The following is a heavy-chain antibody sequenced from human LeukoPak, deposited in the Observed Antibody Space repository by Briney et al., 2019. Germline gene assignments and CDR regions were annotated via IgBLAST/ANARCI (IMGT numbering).Heavy chain of an antibody. CDR3: ARFAPDRGWSDY. J-gene: IGHJ4*02. V-gene: IGHV1-2*06. CDR2: INPNSDDT. Sequence: GASVKVSCKASGYIFTGYFMHWVRQAPGQGLEWMGRINPNSDDTNYAQQFQGRVTMTRDTSISTAYMELRSLRSDDTAVYYCARFAPDRGWSDYWGQGTLVTVSS. CDR1: GYIFTGYF. D-gene: IGHD6-19*01.